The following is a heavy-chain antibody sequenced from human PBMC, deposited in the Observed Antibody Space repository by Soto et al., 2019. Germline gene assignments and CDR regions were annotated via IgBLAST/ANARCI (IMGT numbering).Heavy chain of an antibody. V-gene: IGHV3-74*01. J-gene: IGHJ4*02. D-gene: IGHD3-22*01. CDR1: GFTFNYYW. CDR3: AKGESYYYDSSGYWNY. Sequence: PGGSLRLSCAASGFTFNYYWMHWVRQAPGQGLVWVAHIQSDGSRTTYADSVKGRFTISRDNAKNTMYLQMNSLRAEDTAVYYCAKGESYYYDSSGYWNYWGQGTLVTVSS. CDR2: IQSDGSRT.